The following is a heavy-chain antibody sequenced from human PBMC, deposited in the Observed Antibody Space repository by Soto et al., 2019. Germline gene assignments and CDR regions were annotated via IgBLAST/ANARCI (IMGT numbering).Heavy chain of an antibody. Sequence: PWWSLRLSCAASVFSFNNYGMHWFRQAPGKGLEWVAIISNDGSNKFYAYSVRGRFTISRDNSKNTLYLQMNSLRAEDTAVYYCAKDLYDSSGSPSDYWGQGTLVTVSS. D-gene: IGHD3-22*01. J-gene: IGHJ4*02. CDR3: AKDLYDSSGSPSDY. V-gene: IGHV3-30*18. CDR1: VFSFNNYG. CDR2: ISNDGSNK.